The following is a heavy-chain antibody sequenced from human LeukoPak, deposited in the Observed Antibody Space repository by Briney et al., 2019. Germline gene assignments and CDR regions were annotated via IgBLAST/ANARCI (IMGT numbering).Heavy chain of an antibody. J-gene: IGHJ4*02. CDR1: GFIFNENA. CDR3: AKDQTILRVPNPDY. D-gene: IGHD3-9*01. Sequence: GGSLRLSCAASGFIFNENAMYWVRQAPGKGLEYVSAISNDGVSTYYGSSAKDRFTISRDNSKNTLYLQMNSLRAEDTAVYYCAKDQTILRVPNPDYWGQGTLVTVSS. V-gene: IGHV3-64*01. CDR2: ISNDGVST.